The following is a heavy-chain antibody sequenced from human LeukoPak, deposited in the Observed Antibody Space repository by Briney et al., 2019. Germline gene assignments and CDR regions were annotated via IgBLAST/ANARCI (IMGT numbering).Heavy chain of an antibody. CDR2: MNPNSGST. D-gene: IGHD5-12*01. CDR1: GYTFTSYD. J-gene: IGHJ4*02. Sequence: ASVKVSCKASGYTFTSYDINWVRQAPGQGLEWRGWMNPNSGSTGYAQKFQGRVTITRNTSISTAYMELSGLRSEDTAVYYCARGRSTGYPYYFDYWGQGTLVTVSS. CDR3: ARGRSTGYPYYFDY. V-gene: IGHV1-8*03.